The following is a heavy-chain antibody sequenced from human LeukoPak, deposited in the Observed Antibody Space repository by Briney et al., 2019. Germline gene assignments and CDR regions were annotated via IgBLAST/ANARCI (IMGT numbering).Heavy chain of an antibody. J-gene: IGHJ4*02. Sequence: GASVKVSCKASGYTFIGFYMYWVRQAPGQGLEWMAWINPDNGDTHYAQKFQGRVTMTRDTSISTAYMELSRLRSDDTAVYYCARGSGYYSYYFDYWGQGTLVTVSS. CDR3: ARGSGYYSYYFDY. D-gene: IGHD3-22*01. CDR2: INPDNGDT. V-gene: IGHV1-2*02. CDR1: GYTFIGFY.